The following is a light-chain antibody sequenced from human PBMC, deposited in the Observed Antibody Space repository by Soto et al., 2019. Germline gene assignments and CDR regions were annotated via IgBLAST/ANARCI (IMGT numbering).Light chain of an antibody. J-gene: IGKJ1*01. V-gene: IGKV3-15*01. CDR3: QQYNNWPPWT. CDR2: GAS. CDR1: QSVSSN. Sequence: EIVMTQSQATLSLFPGERPTLSCRASQSVSSNLAWYQQKPGQAPRLLIYGASTRATGIPARFSGSGSGTEFTLTISSLQSEDFAVYYCQQYNNWPPWTFGQGTKVEIK.